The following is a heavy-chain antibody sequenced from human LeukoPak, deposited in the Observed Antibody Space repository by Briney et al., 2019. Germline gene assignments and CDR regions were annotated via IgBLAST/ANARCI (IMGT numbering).Heavy chain of an antibody. CDR2: LYYSGST. J-gene: IGHJ4*02. V-gene: IGHV4-59*08. CDR3: VRARSGYSFDY. D-gene: IGHD3-10*01. CDR1: GTSISTYY. Sequence: PSETLSLTCTVSGTSISTYYWSWIRQPPGKGLEWVGYLYYSGSTSYNPSLKSRVTISVDTSKNQFSLRLSSVTAADTAVYYCVRARSGYSFDYWGQGTRVTVSS.